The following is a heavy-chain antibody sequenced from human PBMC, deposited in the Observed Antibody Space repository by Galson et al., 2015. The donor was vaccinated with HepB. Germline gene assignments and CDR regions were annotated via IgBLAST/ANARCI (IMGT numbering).Heavy chain of an antibody. CDR2: INPIGGSST. CDR3: AREGWYSSSFGGYGMDV. Sequence: SVKVSCKASGSTFTNYHIHWVRQAPGQGLEWVGIINPIGGSSTSYAQKFQGRVTMTRDTSTSTVYMELSSLRSEDTAVYYCAREGWYSSSFGGYGMDVWGQGTTVTVSS. J-gene: IGHJ6*02. CDR1: GSTFTNYH. V-gene: IGHV1-46*01. D-gene: IGHD6-6*01.